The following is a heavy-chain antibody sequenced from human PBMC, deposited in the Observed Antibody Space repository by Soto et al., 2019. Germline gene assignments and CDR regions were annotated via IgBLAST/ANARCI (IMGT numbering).Heavy chain of an antibody. D-gene: IGHD2-21*02. V-gene: IGHV4-30-2*01. CDR3: ARGSDGVWNWFDP. Sequence: PSETLSLTCAVSGGSISSGFYSWSWIRQPPGQGLEWIGYIYNSGNTYYNPSLMSRVTISVDRSQNHFSLKLTSVTAADTAVYYCARGSDGVWNWFDPWGQGTQVTGSS. J-gene: IGHJ5*02. CDR1: GGSISSGFYS. CDR2: IYNSGNT.